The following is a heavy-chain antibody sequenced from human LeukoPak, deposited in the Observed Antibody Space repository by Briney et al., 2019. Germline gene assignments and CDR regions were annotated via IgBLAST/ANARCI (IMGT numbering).Heavy chain of an antibody. CDR3: ARGSSWSPY. D-gene: IGHD6-13*01. J-gene: IGHJ4*02. V-gene: IGHV4-34*01. CDR1: GGSFSGYY. CDR2: INHSGST. Sequence: PSETLSLTCAVYGGSFSGYYWSWIRQPPGRGLEWIGEINHSGSTNYNPSLKSRVTISVDTSKNQFSLKLSSVTAADTAVYYCARGSSWSPYWGQGTLVTVSS.